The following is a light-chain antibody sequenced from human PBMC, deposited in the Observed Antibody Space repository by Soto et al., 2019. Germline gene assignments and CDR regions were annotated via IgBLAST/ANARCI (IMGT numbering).Light chain of an antibody. J-gene: IGKJ2*03. CDR3: QKSNSFPHS. CDR2: VAS. V-gene: IGKV1D-12*01. Sequence: DIQMTQSPSSLSASVGDRVTITCRASQDIRGGLAWYQQKGGQAPKLLLSVASRLQSGATSRFSGSGSGTEFNLTISRLQPEDLAIYYCQKSNSFPHSFGQGTRLEIK. CDR1: QDIRGG.